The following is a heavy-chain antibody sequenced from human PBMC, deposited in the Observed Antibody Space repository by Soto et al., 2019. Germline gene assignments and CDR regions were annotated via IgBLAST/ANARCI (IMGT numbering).Heavy chain of an antibody. Sequence: EVQLVESGGGLVKPGGSLRLSCAASGFTFSSYSMNWVRQAPGKGLEWVSSISSSSSYIYYADSVKGRFTISRDNAKNSLYLQMNSLRAEDMAVYYCAREEFGVVPAATEPCDYWGQGTLVTVSS. CDR3: AREEFGVVPAATEPCDY. D-gene: IGHD2-2*01. J-gene: IGHJ4*02. CDR2: ISSSSSYI. V-gene: IGHV3-21*01. CDR1: GFTFSSYS.